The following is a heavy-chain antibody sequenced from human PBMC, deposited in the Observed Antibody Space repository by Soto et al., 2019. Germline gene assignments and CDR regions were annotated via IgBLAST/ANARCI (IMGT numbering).Heavy chain of an antibody. J-gene: IGHJ5*02. D-gene: IGHD2-15*01. Sequence: PSETLSLTCTVSGDSISDSINDNYWSWIRQPPGKGLEWIAYIHYSGSTNYNPSLKSRVTISVDTSKNQFSLKLSSVIAADTAVYYCARHWSPLGYCNSGSCSTFHPWGQGILVTVSS. CDR3: ARHWSPLGYCNSGSCSTFHP. CDR1: GDSISDSINDNY. CDR2: IHYSGST. V-gene: IGHV4-59*08.